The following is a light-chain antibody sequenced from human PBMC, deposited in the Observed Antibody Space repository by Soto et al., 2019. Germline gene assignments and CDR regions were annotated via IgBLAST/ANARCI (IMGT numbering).Light chain of an antibody. CDR1: QSIGHY. V-gene: IGKV1-39*01. J-gene: IGKJ1*01. CDR2: SAS. CDR3: QQSDISPPWT. Sequence: DIRLTQSPSSLSASIGDRVTITCRASQSIGHYLNWYQQKRGKAPQLLIYSASTLHGGVPSRFSGSGSGTDFTLTISSLQPDDFATYFCQQSDISPPWTFGQGTQVELK.